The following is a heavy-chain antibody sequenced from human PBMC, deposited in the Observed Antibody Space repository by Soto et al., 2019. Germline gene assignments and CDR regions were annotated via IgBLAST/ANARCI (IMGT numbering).Heavy chain of an antibody. V-gene: IGHV4-4*02. CDR3: ASLGNTITSFAS. D-gene: IGHD4-4*01. CDR2: IFYTGST. CDR1: GGSISTSSNL. J-gene: IGHJ4*02. Sequence: SETLSLTCAVSGGSISTSSNLWTWVRQSPGKGLEWIGDIFYTGSTNFNPSLRGRVSISVDKSENQFSLKLTSVTAADTAVYFCASLGNTITSFASWGQGTLVTVSS.